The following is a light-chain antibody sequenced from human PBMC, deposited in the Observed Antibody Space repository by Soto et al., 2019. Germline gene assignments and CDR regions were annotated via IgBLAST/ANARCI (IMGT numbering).Light chain of an antibody. CDR1: QSINNW. J-gene: IGKJ2*01. CDR2: KAS. CDR3: QQYNSYNT. V-gene: IGKV1-5*03. Sequence: DIQMTQSPSTLSASVGDRVTITCRASQSINNWLAWYQQKPGKAPKLLIYKASSLESGVPSRFSGSGSGTEFTLTISSLQPDDFATYYCQQYNSYNTFGQGTKLEIK.